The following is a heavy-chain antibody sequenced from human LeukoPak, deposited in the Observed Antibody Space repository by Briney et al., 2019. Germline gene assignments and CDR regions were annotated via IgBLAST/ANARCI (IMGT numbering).Heavy chain of an antibody. V-gene: IGHV4-59*01. Sequence: PSETLSLTCTVSGGSISSYYWSWIRQPPGKGLEWIGNIYNSGNTNYNPSLKSRVTISVDTSKNQFSLKLNSVTAADTAVYYCARESGSYLRRSWLSPWGQGTLVTVSS. CDR3: ARESGSYLRRSWLSP. CDR2: IYNSGNT. D-gene: IGHD3-10*02. CDR1: GGSISSYY. J-gene: IGHJ5*02.